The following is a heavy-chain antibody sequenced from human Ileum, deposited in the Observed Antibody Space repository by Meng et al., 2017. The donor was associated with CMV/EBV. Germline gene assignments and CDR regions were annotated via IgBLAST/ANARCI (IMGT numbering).Heavy chain of an antibody. D-gene: IGHD2-2*01. Sequence: SLSCAPSGRPFSHLSCWGWVRPSSGRGLEWIAEINDRGGTNYTPSLKTRATISLDKSKNQFSLVLSSVTAADTDVYYCATSTRYSLVDWGQGTLVTVSS. J-gene: IGHJ4*02. V-gene: IGHV4-4*02. CDR2: INDRGGT. CDR3: ATSTRYSLVD. CDR1: GRPFSHLSC.